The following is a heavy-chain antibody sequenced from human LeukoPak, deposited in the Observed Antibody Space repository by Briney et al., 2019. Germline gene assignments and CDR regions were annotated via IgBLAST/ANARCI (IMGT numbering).Heavy chain of an antibody. V-gene: IGHV1-2*02. CDR1: GYTFTSYY. D-gene: IGHD2-8*01. CDR3: AGTSAIPRYCTNGVCSKLGLFDY. Sequence: GASVKVSCKASGYTFTSYYMHWVRQAPGQGLEWMGWINPNSGGTNYAQKFQGRVIMTRDTSISTAYMELSRLRSDDTAVYYCAGTSAIPRYCTNGVCSKLGLFDYWGQGTLVTVSS. CDR2: INPNSGGT. J-gene: IGHJ4*02.